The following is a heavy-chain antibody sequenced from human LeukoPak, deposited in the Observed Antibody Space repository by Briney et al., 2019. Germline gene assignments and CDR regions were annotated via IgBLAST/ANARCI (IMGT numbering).Heavy chain of an antibody. J-gene: IGHJ4*02. V-gene: IGHV3-33*01. CDR1: GFTFSSYG. Sequence: PGGSLRLPCAASGFTFSSYGMPWVRQAPGKGLEWVAVIWYDGSNKYYADSVKGRFTISRDNAKNTMYLQMNSLRAEDTAIYYCTREYPASFDHWGQGTLVTVSS. CDR2: IWYDGSNK. CDR3: TREYPASFDH.